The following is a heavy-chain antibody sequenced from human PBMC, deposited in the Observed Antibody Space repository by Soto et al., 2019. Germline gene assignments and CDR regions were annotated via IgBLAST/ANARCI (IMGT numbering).Heavy chain of an antibody. D-gene: IGHD6-13*01. CDR2: ISSSGGST. CDR1: GFTFSSYS. V-gene: IGHV3-23*04. J-gene: IGHJ4*02. Sequence: EVQLVESGGGLVKPGGSLRLSCAASGFTFSSYSMNWVRQAPGKGLEWVSSISSSGGSTYYADSVKGRFTISRDNSKNTLYLQMNSLRAEDTAVYYCAKDSGLQLNIFDYWGQGTLVTVSS. CDR3: AKDSGLQLNIFDY.